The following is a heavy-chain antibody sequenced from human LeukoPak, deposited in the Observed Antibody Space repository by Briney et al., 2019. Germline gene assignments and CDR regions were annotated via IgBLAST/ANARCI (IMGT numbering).Heavy chain of an antibody. D-gene: IGHD5-18*01. V-gene: IGHV3-21*01. CDR3: ARTPQLWLPYYFDY. CDR1: GFTFSSYS. Sequence: GGSLRLSCAASGFTFSSYSMNWVRQAPGKGLEGVSSISSSSSHIYYADSVKGRFTISRDNAKNSLYLQMNSPRAEDTAVYYCARTPQLWLPYYFDYWGQATLVTVSS. J-gene: IGHJ4*02. CDR2: ISSSSSHI.